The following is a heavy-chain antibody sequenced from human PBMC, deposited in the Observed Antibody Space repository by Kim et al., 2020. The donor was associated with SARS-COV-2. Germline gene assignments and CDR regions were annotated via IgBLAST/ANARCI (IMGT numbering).Heavy chain of an antibody. Sequence: VKDRFVIPRDNSKNTLYLQMNSLRAEDTAVYYCAKDLVYDFGSNYHYGMDVWGQGTTVTVSS. V-gene: IGHV3-23*01. CDR3: AKDLVYDFGSNYHYGMDV. D-gene: IGHD3-3*01. J-gene: IGHJ6*02.